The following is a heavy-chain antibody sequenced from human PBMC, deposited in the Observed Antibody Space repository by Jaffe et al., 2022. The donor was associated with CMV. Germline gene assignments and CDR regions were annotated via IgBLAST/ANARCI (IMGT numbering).Heavy chain of an antibody. CDR2: IYYSGST. D-gene: IGHD6-6*01. CDR1: GGSISSYY. CDR3: AVEVGSSSGFYFDY. J-gene: IGHJ4*02. V-gene: IGHV4-59*01. Sequence: QVQLQESGPGLVKPSETLSLTCTVSGGSISSYYWSWIRQPPGKGLEWIGYIYYSGSTNYNPSLKSRVTISVDTSKNQFSLKLSSVTAADTAVYYCAVEVGSSSGFYFDYWGQGTLVTVSS.